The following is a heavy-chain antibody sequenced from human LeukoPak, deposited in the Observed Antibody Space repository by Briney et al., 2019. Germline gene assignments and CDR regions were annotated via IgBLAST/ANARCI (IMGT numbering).Heavy chain of an antibody. V-gene: IGHV7-4-1*02. CDR1: GYTFTSYA. D-gene: IGHD1-26*01. J-gene: IGHJ6*03. CDR2: INTNTGNP. CDR3: ARARGATWYYYYYMDV. Sequence: EASVKVSCKASGYTFTSYAMNWVRQAPGQGLEWMGWINTNTGNPTYAQGFTGRFVFSLDTSVSTAYLQISSLKAEDTAVYYCARARGATWYYYYYMDVWGKGTTVTVSS.